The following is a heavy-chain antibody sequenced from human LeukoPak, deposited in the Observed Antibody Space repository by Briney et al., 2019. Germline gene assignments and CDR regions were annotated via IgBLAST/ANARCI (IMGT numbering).Heavy chain of an antibody. CDR3: AKDYYYGSVSNWFDP. V-gene: IGHV1-2*06. Sequence: ASVKVSCKASGYTFTGYYMHWVRQAPGQRLEWMGRINPNSGGTNYAQKFQGRVTMTRDTSISTAYMELSRLRSDDTAVYYCAKDYYYGSVSNWFDPWGQGPLVTVSS. J-gene: IGHJ5*02. D-gene: IGHD3-10*01. CDR1: GYTFTGYY. CDR2: INPNSGGT.